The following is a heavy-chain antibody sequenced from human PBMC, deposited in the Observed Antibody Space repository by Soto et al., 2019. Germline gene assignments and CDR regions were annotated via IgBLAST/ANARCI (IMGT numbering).Heavy chain of an antibody. CDR3: ARADNPGYQLPIGELVYYGMDV. Sequence: QVQLVQSGAEVKKPGASVKVSCKASGYTFTSYGISWVRQAPGQGLEWMGWISAYNGNTNYAQKLQGSVTMTTDTSTSTAYMELRSLRSDDTAVYYCARADNPGYQLPIGELVYYGMDVWGQGTTVTVSS. CDR2: ISAYNGNT. V-gene: IGHV1-18*01. CDR1: GYTFTSYG. D-gene: IGHD2-2*01. J-gene: IGHJ6*02.